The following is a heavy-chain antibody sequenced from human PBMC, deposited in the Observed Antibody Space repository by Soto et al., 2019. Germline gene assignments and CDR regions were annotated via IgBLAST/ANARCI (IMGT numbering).Heavy chain of an antibody. CDR3: AREWVYQLLPGPRFDY. D-gene: IGHD2-2*01. CDR1: GFTFSSYA. Sequence: QVQLVESGGGVVQPGRSLRLSCAASGFTFSSYAMHWVRQAPGKGLEWVAVISYDGSNKYYADSVKGRFTISRDNSKNTLYLQMNSLRAEDTAVYYCAREWVYQLLPGPRFDYRGQGTLVTVSS. J-gene: IGHJ4*02. CDR2: ISYDGSNK. V-gene: IGHV3-30-3*01.